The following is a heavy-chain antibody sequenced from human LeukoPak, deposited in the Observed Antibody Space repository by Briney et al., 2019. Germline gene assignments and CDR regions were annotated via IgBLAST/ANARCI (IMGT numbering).Heavy chain of an antibody. CDR2: ISWNSGSV. D-gene: IGHD2-21*01. V-gene: IGHV3-9*01. CDR1: GYTFDDHP. CDR3: ATLVEIGGY. J-gene: IGHJ4*02. Sequence: PGRSLRLSCAASGYTFDDHPMHWVRQAPGRALERLSGISWNSGSVGYVDSVKGRFTISRDNAKNSLYLQMNSLRAEDTALYYCATLVEIGGYWGQGTLVTVSS.